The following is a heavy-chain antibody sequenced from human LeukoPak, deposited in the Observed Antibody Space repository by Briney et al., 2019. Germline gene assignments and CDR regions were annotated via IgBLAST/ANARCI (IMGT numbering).Heavy chain of an antibody. CDR2: INPNSGGT. CDR1: GGTFSSYT. CDR3: ARTYDSSGYYYNWFDP. D-gene: IGHD3-22*01. J-gene: IGHJ5*02. Sequence: ASVKVSCKASGGTFSSYTISWVRQASGQGLEWMGWINPNSGGTNYAQKFQGRVTMTRDTSISTAYMELSRLRSDDTAVYYCARTYDSSGYYYNWFDPWGQGTLVTVSS. V-gene: IGHV1-2*02.